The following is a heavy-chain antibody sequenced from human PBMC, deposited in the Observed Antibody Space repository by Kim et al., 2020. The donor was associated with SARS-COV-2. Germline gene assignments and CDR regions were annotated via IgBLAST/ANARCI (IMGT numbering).Heavy chain of an antibody. CDR3: VKDKIAAAVNWYFDL. Sequence: ESMKGRFTISNDNSNNTLYLQMSSLRAEDTAVYYCVKDKIAAAVNWYFDLWGRGTLVTVSS. D-gene: IGHD6-13*01. J-gene: IGHJ2*01. V-gene: IGHV3-64D*06.